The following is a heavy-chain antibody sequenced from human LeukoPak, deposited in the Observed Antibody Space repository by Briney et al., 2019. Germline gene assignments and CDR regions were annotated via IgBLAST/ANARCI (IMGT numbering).Heavy chain of an antibody. V-gene: IGHV4-59*08. D-gene: IGHD3-10*01. Sequence: SETLSLTCTVSGGSISSYYWSWIRQPPGKGLEWIGYIYYSGSTNYNPSLKSRVTISVDTSKNQFSLKLSSVTAADTAVYYCAQGGYYGSGSPDYWGQGTLVTVSS. CDR2: IYYSGST. CDR3: AQGGYYGSGSPDY. J-gene: IGHJ4*02. CDR1: GGSISSYY.